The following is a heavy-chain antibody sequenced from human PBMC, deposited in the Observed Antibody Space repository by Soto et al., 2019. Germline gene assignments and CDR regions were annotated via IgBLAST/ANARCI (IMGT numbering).Heavy chain of an antibody. Sequence: QVQLVQSGAEVKKPGSSVKVSCKASGGSFRNSAINWVRQTPGQGLEWLGGFIPVYRTLNYAQKFQGRVTMTAYESTGTAYMPLTRLASDETAVYYCATGVIWIGYFTVDSWGQGARVTVSS. V-gene: IGHV1-69*01. CDR3: ATGVIWIGYFTVDS. CDR2: FIPVYRTL. CDR1: GGSFRNSA. J-gene: IGHJ4*02. D-gene: IGHD3-3*01.